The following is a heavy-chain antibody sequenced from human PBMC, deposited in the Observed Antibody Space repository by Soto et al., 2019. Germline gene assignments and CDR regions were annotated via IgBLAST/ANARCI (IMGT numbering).Heavy chain of an antibody. CDR2: INAANGDT. J-gene: IGHJ5*02. V-gene: IGHV1-3*01. Sequence: ASVKVSCKASGYTFTSYGISWVRQAPGQRLEWMGWINAANGDTKYSPKFQGRVTITRDTSASTAYMELSSLRSVDTAVYYCVRRHVSATGIDWFDPWGQGTLVTVSS. D-gene: IGHD6-13*01. CDR1: GYTFTSYG. CDR3: VRRHVSATGIDWFDP.